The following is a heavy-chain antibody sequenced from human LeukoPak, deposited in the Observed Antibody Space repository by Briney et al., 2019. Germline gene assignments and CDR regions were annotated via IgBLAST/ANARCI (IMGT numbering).Heavy chain of an antibody. D-gene: IGHD6-6*01. CDR3: AGAKAARTFDF. J-gene: IGHJ4*02. V-gene: IGHV4-4*07. CDR2: FYTTGTT. Sequence: SETLSLTXTVSGGSISSYYWNWIRQPAGKGLEWIGRFYTTGTTNYSPSLKSRVSMSVDTSKNQFSLKLTSVTAADTAVYYCAGAKAARTFDFWGQGTLVNVSS. CDR1: GGSISSYY.